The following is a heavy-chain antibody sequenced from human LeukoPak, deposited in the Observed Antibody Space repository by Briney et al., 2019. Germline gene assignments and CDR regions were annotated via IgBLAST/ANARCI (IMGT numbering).Heavy chain of an antibody. CDR1: GYTFTGYY. J-gene: IGHJ1*01. CDR3: AREYMSSASEYFQH. Sequence: GASVKVSCKASGYTFTGYYMHWVRQAPGQGREWMGWINPNSGATNYAQKFQGRVTMTRDTSISTAYMDLSRLRSDDTAVYYCAREYMSSASEYFQHWGQGTLVTVSS. V-gene: IGHV1-2*02. CDR2: INPNSGAT. D-gene: IGHD6-25*01.